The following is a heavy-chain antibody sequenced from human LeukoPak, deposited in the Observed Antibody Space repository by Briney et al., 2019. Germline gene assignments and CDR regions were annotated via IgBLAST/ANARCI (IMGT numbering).Heavy chain of an antibody. CDR1: GFIFTDYR. J-gene: IGHJ4*02. CDR2: ISGDGRGT. Sequence: GGSLRLSCAASGFIFTDYRMHWVRQGPGKELVWLARISGDGRGTTYADSVKGRFTISRDNSKNTLCLQMGSLRAEDMAVYYCARRNSNYFDYWGQGTLVTVSS. CDR3: ARRNSNYFDY. V-gene: IGHV3-74*01. D-gene: IGHD4-11*01.